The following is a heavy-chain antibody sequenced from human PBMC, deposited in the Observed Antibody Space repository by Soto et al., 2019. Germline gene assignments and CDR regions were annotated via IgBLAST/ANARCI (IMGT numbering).Heavy chain of an antibody. V-gene: IGHV3-15*07. Sequence: GESLKISCAASGFTFSNAWMNWVRQAPGKGLEWVGRIKSKTDGGTTDYAAPVKGRFTISRDDSKNTLYLQINSLKTEDTAVYYCTTGLSDGGSLYYYGMDVWGQGTTVTVSS. CDR1: GFTFSNAW. J-gene: IGHJ6*02. CDR3: TTGLSDGGSLYYYGMDV. D-gene: IGHD1-26*01. CDR2: IKSKTDGGTT.